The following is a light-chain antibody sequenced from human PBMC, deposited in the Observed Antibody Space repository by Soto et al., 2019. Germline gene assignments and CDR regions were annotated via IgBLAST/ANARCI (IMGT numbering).Light chain of an antibody. J-gene: IGLJ2*01. CDR3: CSYAGSSTRVV. V-gene: IGLV2-23*01. Sequence: QSVLTQPASVSGYPGQSITISCTGTSSDVGSYNLVSWYQQHPGKAPKLMIYEGSKRPSGVSNRFSGSKSGNTASLTISGLQAEDEADYYCCSYAGSSTRVVFGGGTKLTVL. CDR2: EGS. CDR1: SSDVGSYNL.